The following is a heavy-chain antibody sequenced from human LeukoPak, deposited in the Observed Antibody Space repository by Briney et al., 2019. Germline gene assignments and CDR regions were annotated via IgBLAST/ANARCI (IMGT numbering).Heavy chain of an antibody. CDR1: GFTFSDYY. Sequence: GGSLRLSCAAPGFTFSDYYMSWIRQAPGKGLEWVSYISSSGSTIYYADSVKGRFTISRDNAKNSLYLQMNSLRAEDTAVYYCARVVGLRYFDWLSIFNYGMGVWGQGTTVTVSS. CDR3: ARVVGLRYFDWLSIFNYGMGV. J-gene: IGHJ6*02. D-gene: IGHD3-9*01. V-gene: IGHV3-11*01. CDR2: ISSSGSTI.